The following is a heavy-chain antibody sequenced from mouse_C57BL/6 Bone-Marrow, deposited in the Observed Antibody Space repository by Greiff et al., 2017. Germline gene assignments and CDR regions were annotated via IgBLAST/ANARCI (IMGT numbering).Heavy chain of an antibody. CDR3: ARSYYYGSSFWFAY. Sequence: VKVVESGAELARPGASVKLSCKASGYTFTSYGISWVKQKTGQGLEWIGEIYPRSGNTYYNEKFKGKATLTADKSSSTAYRELRSLTSEDSAVYFWARSYYYGSSFWFAYWGQGTLVTVSA. J-gene: IGHJ3*01. D-gene: IGHD1-1*01. V-gene: IGHV1-81*01. CDR1: GYTFTSYG. CDR2: IYPRSGNT.